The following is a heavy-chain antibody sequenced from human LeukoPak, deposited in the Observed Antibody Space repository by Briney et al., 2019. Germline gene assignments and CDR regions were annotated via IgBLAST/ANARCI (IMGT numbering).Heavy chain of an antibody. J-gene: IGHJ3*02. CDR2: ISSDGSST. D-gene: IGHD3-3*01. CDR1: GFTFSSYW. V-gene: IGHV3-74*01. Sequence: HPGGSLRLSCAASGFTFSSYWMHWVRQAPGKGLVWVSRISSDGSSTSYADSVKGRFTISRDNAKNSLYLQMNSLRAEDTAVYYCARAPTYYDFWSGSRDAFDIWGQGTMVTVPS. CDR3: ARAPTYYDFWSGSRDAFDI.